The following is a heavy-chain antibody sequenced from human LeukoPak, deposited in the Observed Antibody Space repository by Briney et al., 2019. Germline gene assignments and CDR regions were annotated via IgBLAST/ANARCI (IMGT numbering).Heavy chain of an antibody. CDR3: ARLLQWPNWFDP. CDR1: GFRFSEYT. D-gene: IGHD3-3*01. CDR2: IYSGGST. J-gene: IGHJ5*02. Sequence: GGSLRLSRAASGFRFSEYTMTWVRQAPGKGLEWVSVIYSGGSTYYADSVKGRFAISRDNSKNTLYLQMNSLRADDTAVYYCARLLQWPNWFDPWGQGTLVTVSS. V-gene: IGHV3-66*04.